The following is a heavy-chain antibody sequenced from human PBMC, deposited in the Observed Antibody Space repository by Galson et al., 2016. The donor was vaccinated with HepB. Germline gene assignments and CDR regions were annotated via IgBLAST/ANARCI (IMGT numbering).Heavy chain of an antibody. D-gene: IGHD2-15*01. CDR2: VYWDGEE. CDR3: SRRQVVSHTGFFDS. Sequence: PALVKPTQTLTLTCTLSGFGLNTHGVGVAWIRQPPGKALEWLALVYWDGEERYNPSLKGRLTISRDTSKNQVVVTMTDMQPVDAGTYFCSRRQVVSHTGFFDSWGQGALVTVSS. J-gene: IGHJ4*02. V-gene: IGHV2-5*02. CDR1: GFGLNTHGVG.